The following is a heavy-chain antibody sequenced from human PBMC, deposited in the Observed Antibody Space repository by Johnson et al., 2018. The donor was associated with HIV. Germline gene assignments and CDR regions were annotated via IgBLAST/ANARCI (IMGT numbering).Heavy chain of an antibody. J-gene: IGHJ3*02. CDR2: IHWNGGST. CDR3: AKVAVATAAGGVALDI. V-gene: IGHV3-20*03. D-gene: IGHD6-13*01. Sequence: GFTFDDYGMSWVRQAPGKGLEWVSGIHWNGGSTGYADSVMGRFTISRDNSNNILYLQMNSLRVEDTAVYYCAKVAVATAAGGVALDIWGPGTMVTVS. CDR1: GFTFDDYG.